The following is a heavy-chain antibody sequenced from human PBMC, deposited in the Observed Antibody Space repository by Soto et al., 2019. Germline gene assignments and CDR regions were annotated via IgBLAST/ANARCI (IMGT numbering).Heavy chain of an antibody. D-gene: IGHD2-21*02. CDR1: GYTCTSYD. J-gene: IGHJ6*03. Sequence: ASVRVSCKASGYTCTSYDINWVRQATGQGIEWMGWMNPNSGNTGYAQKFQGRVTMTRNTSISTAYMELSSLRSEDTAVYYCARCYSGRKGYYYYFHDVSAKGSSVTVSS. CDR2: MNPNSGNT. V-gene: IGHV1-8*01. CDR3: ARCYSGRKGYYYYFHDV.